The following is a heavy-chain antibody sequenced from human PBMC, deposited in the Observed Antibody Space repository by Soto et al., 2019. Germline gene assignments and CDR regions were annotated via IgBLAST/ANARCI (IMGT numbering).Heavy chain of an antibody. CDR3: AILGLPIAAPVVDY. CDR1: GYTFTSYG. J-gene: IGHJ4*02. D-gene: IGHD3-16*01. Sequence: ASVKVSCKASGYTFTSYGISWVRQAPGQGLEWMGWISAYNGNTNYAQKLQGRVTMTTDTSTSTAYMELRSLRSDDTAVYYCAILGLPIAAPVVDYWGQGTLVTVSS. V-gene: IGHV1-18*04. CDR2: ISAYNGNT.